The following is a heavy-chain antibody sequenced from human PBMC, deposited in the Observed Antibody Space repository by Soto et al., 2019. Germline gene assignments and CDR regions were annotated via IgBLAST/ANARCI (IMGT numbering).Heavy chain of an antibody. Sequence: PSETLSLTCTVSGGSISSSSYYWGWIRQPPGKGLEWIGSIYYSGSTYCNPSLKSRVTISVDTSKNQFSLKLSSVTAADTAVYYCASNGQYYFDYWGQGTLVTVSS. CDR1: GGSISSSSYY. CDR3: ASNGQYYFDY. CDR2: IYYSGST. V-gene: IGHV4-39*01. J-gene: IGHJ4*02.